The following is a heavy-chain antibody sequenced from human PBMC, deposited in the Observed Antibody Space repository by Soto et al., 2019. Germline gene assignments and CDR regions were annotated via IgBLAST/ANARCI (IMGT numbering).Heavy chain of an antibody. CDR2: TYNFGST. CDR3: ARDRATVAGSFDY. J-gene: IGHJ4*02. CDR1: GGSISTGGYY. V-gene: IGHV4-31*03. Sequence: QVQLQESGPGLVRPSQTLSLTCTVSGGSISTGGYYWSWIRQHPGKGLEWIGYTYNFGSTFYNPSLESRVTTSIDTSKNQFSLNLTSVTAADTAVYYCARDRATVAGSFDYWGQGTLVTVSS. D-gene: IGHD4-17*01.